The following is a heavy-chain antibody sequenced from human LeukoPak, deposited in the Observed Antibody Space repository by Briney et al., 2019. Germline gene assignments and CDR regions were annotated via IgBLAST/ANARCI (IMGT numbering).Heavy chain of an antibody. CDR3: ARTMATITPYYFDY. J-gene: IGHJ4*02. D-gene: IGHD5-24*01. V-gene: IGHV1-69*06. CDR2: IIPIFGTA. Sequence: GASVKVSCKASGGTFSSYAISWVRQAPGQGLEWMGGIIPIFGTANYAQKFQGRVTITADKSTSTAYMELSSLRSEDTAVYYCARTMATITPYYFDYWGQGTLVTVSS. CDR1: GGTFSSYA.